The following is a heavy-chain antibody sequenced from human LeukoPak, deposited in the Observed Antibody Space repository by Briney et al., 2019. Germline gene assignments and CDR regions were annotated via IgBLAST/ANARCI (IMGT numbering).Heavy chain of an antibody. CDR1: GGSFSGYY. Sequence: PSETLSLTCAVYGGSFSGYYWSWIRQPLGKGLEWIGEINHSGSTNYNPSLKSRVTISVDTSKNQFSLKLSSVTAADTAVYYCARGSSSGWLGPYNWFDPWGQGTLVTVSS. J-gene: IGHJ5*02. V-gene: IGHV4-34*01. D-gene: IGHD6-19*01. CDR2: INHSGST. CDR3: ARGSSSGWLGPYNWFDP.